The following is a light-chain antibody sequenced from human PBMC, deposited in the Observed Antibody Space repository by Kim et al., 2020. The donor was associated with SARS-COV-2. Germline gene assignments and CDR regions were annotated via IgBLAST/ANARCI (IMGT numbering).Light chain of an antibody. CDR1: KVGDNY. CDR2: QDD. CDR3: EAWDSSTKGV. J-gene: IGLJ3*02. Sequence: VPPGQTAIITWGGDKVGDNYLSWYQQRPRQPVVLVIYQDDKRPSGTPERISGSNCGKTATLTISGKEAKDEDDYYWEAWDSSTKGVFGGGTKLTVL. V-gene: IGLV3-1*01.